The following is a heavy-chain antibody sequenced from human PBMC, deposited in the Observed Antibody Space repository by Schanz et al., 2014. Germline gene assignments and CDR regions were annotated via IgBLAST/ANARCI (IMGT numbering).Heavy chain of an antibody. CDR2: VSRSTPDI. CDR3: ARDNRYYLFDY. CDR1: GFTFSSYA. D-gene: IGHD3-16*02. Sequence: EVQLLESGGGLVQPGGSLRLSCAASGFTFSSYAMSWVRQAPGKGLEWVSYVSRSTPDIYYADSVKGRFTISRDNSKNTLYLQLGSLSAEDTAVYFCARDNRYYLFDYWGQGALXTVSS. J-gene: IGHJ4*02. V-gene: IGHV3-23*01.